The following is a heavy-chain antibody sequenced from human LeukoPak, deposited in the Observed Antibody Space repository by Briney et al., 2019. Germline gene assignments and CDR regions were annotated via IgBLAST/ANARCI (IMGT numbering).Heavy chain of an antibody. CDR1: GGSISGGGYY. D-gene: IGHD3-22*01. Sequence: SETLSLTCTVSGGSISGGGYYWSWIRQHPGKGLGWIGYIYYSGSTYYNPSLKSRATISVDTSKNQFSLKLSSVTAADTAVYYCARWGSSGYFFDYWGQGTLVTVSS. V-gene: IGHV4-31*03. CDR3: ARWGSSGYFFDY. J-gene: IGHJ4*02. CDR2: IYYSGST.